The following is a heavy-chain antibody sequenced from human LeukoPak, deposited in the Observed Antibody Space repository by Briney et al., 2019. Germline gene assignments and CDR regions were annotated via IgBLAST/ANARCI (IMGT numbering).Heavy chain of an antibody. CDR3: ARIHYSSSRGVGWFDP. J-gene: IGHJ5*02. Sequence: ASVKVSCKASGGAFINYSFNWVRQVPGQGLEWMGGIIPILATTNYPQKFQGKVTITADKSTSTAYMELSSLRSEDTAVYYCARIHYSSSRGVGWFDPWGQGTLVTVSS. V-gene: IGHV1-69*10. CDR1: GGAFINYS. D-gene: IGHD6-13*01. CDR2: IIPILATT.